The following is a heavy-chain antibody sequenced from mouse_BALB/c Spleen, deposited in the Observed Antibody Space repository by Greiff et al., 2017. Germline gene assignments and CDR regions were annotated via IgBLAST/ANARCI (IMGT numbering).Heavy chain of an antibody. D-gene: IGHD2-14*01. CDR3: AREAYYRYEYYFDY. CDR1: GFTFTDYY. J-gene: IGHJ2*01. CDR2: IRNKANGYTT. V-gene: IGHV7-3*02. Sequence: EVQVVESGGGLVQPGGSLRLSCATSGFTFTDYYMSWVRQPPGKALEWLGFIRNKANGYTTEYSASVKGRFTISRDNSQSILYLQMNTLRAEDSATYYCAREAYYRYEYYFDYWGQGTTLTVSS.